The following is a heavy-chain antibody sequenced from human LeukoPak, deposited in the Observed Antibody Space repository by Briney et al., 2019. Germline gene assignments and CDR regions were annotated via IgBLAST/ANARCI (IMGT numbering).Heavy chain of an antibody. CDR1: GGSFSGYY. Sequence: SETLSLTCAVYGGSFSGYYWSWIRQPPGKGLEWIGEINHSGCTNYNPSLKSRVTISVDTSKNQFSLKLSSVTAADTAVYYCARDSSWFYYFDYWGQGTLVTVSS. V-gene: IGHV4-34*01. D-gene: IGHD6-13*01. J-gene: IGHJ4*02. CDR3: ARDSSWFYYFDY. CDR2: INHSGCT.